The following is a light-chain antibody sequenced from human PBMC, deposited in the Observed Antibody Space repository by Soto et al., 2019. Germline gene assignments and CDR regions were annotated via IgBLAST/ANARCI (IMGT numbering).Light chain of an antibody. V-gene: IGLV2-14*01. CDR2: EVS. CDR1: SSDVGGYHY. J-gene: IGLJ2*01. CDR3: SSYSSTSTLVV. Sequence: QSAPTQPASVSGSPGQSITISCTGTSSDVGGYHYVSWYQQHPGKAPKLMIYEVSDRPSGVSNRFSGSKSGNTASLTISGLQAEDEADYYCSSYSSTSTLVVFGGGTKLTVL.